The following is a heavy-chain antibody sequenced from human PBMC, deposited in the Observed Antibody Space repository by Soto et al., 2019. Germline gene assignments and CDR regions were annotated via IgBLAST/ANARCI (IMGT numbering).Heavy chain of an antibody. CDR1: GFTFSSYD. CDR2: ISYDGSNK. J-gene: IGHJ4*02. V-gene: IGHV3-30*18. Sequence: PGGSLRLSCAASGFTFSSYDMHWVRQAPGKGLEWVAVISYDGSNKYYADSVKGRSTISRDNSKNTLYLQMNSLRAEDTAVYYCAKDYGSSRYFFDYWGQGALVTV. CDR3: AKDYGSSRYFFDY. D-gene: IGHD6-19*01.